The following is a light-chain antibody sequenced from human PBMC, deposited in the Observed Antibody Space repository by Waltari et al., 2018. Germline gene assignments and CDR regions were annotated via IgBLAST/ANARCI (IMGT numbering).Light chain of an antibody. CDR1: SGPSRHV. CDR3: QTGGHGTWV. CDR2: VNSDGSH. J-gene: IGLJ3*02. Sequence: QLVLTQSPSASASLGASVKLTCTPRSGPSRHVIAWHQRQPEKGPRYLMKVNSDGSHSKGDKIPDRFSGSSSGAEHYLTISSLQSEDEADYYCQTGGHGTWVFGGGTKLTVL. V-gene: IGLV4-69*01.